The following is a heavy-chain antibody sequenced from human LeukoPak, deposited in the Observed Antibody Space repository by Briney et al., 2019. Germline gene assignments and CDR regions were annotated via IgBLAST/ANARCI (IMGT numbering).Heavy chain of an antibody. J-gene: IGHJ4*02. D-gene: IGHD3-22*01. Sequence: GGSLRLSCAASGFTFSSYAMSWVRQAPGKGLEWVSAISGSGGSTYYADSVKGRFTISRDNSKNTLYLQVNSLGAEDTAVYYCANSFNYYDSSGYYLYYFDYWGQGTLVTVSS. CDR3: ANSFNYYDSSGYYLYYFDY. V-gene: IGHV3-23*01. CDR1: GFTFSSYA. CDR2: ISGSGGST.